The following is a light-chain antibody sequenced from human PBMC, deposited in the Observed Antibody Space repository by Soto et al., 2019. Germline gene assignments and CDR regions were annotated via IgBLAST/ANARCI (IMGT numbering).Light chain of an antibody. CDR1: QSIAGY. CDR3: QQSFSVPIT. CDR2: SAS. Sequence: DIQMTQSPSSLSASVGDRVTITCRASQSIAGYLSWYQQRPGKAPKFLIYSASSLQRGVPSRFSGSGSGTDFSLTINGRQPEDFATYFCQQSFSVPITCGQGTRLEIK. J-gene: IGKJ5*01. V-gene: IGKV1-39*01.